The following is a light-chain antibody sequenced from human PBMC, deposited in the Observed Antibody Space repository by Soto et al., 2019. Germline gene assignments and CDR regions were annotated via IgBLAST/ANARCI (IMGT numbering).Light chain of an antibody. CDR2: GAS. CDR1: QSVSSN. Sequence: EVVMTQSPATLSVSPGERATLSCRASQSVSSNLAWYQQKPGQAPRLLISGASTRATGIPARFSGSGSETEFTLTISSLQSEDFAVYYCHQYNNWPPWTFGQGTKVEIK. V-gene: IGKV3-15*01. J-gene: IGKJ1*01. CDR3: HQYNNWPPWT.